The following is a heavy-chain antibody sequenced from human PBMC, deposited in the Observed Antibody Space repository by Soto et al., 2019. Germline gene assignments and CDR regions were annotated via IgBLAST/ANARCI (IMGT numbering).Heavy chain of an antibody. CDR1: VVSFSSYA. Sequence: GGCMRVSCAASVVSFSSYAMSWVRQATGTGLEWVSVIGVSGGGTYYADSVQGRFAISRDNSNNRLYLQMSGLRAEDSAVYYCVRQAKLTTVPANVGYYYGLDVWGQGTTVTVSS. V-gene: IGHV3-23*01. J-gene: IGHJ6*02. D-gene: IGHD4-4*01. CDR2: IGVSGGGT. CDR3: VRQAKLTTVPANVGYYYGLDV.